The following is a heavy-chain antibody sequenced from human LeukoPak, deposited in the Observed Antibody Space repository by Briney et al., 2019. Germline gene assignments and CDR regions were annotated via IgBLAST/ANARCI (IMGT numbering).Heavy chain of an antibody. V-gene: IGHV1-69*01. CDR1: GGTFSSYA. CDR2: IIPIFGTA. J-gene: IGHJ1*01. CDR3: ARAPQDIVVVPAPFAEYSST. Sequence: SVKVSCKASGGTFSSYAISWVRQAPGQGLEWMGGIIPIFGTANYAQKFQGRVTITADESTSTAYMELSSLRSEDTAVYYCARAPQDIVVVPAPFAEYSSTGARHPGHRLL. D-gene: IGHD2-2*01.